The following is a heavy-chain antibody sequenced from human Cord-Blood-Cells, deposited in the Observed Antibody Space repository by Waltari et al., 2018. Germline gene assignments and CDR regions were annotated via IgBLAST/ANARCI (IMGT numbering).Heavy chain of an antibody. CDR3: ASGGAYYDILTGYYY. CDR1: GGSFSGYY. J-gene: IGHJ4*02. D-gene: IGHD3-9*01. V-gene: IGHV4-34*01. CDR2: INHSGNT. Sequence: QVQLQQWGAGLLKPSETLSLTCAVYGGSFSGYYWSWIRQPPGKGLEWIGEINHSGNTNYNPSLKSRVTISVDTSKNQFSLKLSSVTAADTAVYYCASGGAYYDILTGYYYWGQGTLVTVSS.